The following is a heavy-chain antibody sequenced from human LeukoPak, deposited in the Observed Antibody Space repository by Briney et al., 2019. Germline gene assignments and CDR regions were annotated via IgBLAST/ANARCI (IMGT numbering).Heavy chain of an antibody. V-gene: IGHV4-61*02. CDR2: MYTGGSA. CDR1: GGSISSGSYY. J-gene: IGHJ6*03. CDR3: ARGASSSSPIGYYYYYMDV. Sequence: SETLSLTCTVSGGSISSGSYYWSWIRQPAGKGLEWIGRMYTGGSANYNPSLKSRVTISADMSKNQFSLKLSSVTAADTAIYYCARGASSSSPIGYYYYYMDVWGKGTTVTVSS. D-gene: IGHD6-6*01.